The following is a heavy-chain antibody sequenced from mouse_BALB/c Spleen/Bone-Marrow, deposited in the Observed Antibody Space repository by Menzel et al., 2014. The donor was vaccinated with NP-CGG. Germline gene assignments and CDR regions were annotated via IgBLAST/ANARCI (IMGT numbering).Heavy chain of an antibody. CDR2: VNPRSGYA. Sequence: QVQLQQSGAELANPGASVKMSCKASGYTFTDYTIQWVKQRPGQGLKWIGYVNPRSGYANYNQKFKDKATLTADKSSSTAFMQLSSLTSEDSAVYYCARPKGFALDYWGQGTALTVSS. J-gene: IGHJ2*01. CDR3: ARPKGFALDY. V-gene: IGHV1-4*01. CDR1: GYTFTDYT.